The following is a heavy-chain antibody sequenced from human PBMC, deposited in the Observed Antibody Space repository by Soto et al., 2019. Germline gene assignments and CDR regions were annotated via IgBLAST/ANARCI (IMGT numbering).Heavy chain of an antibody. CDR3: SRLPRATRPEQAFDI. CDR2: ITSKAYGGTP. J-gene: IGHJ3*02. D-gene: IGHD5-12*01. CDR1: GINFADNA. V-gene: IGHV3-49*05. Sequence: EVQLVESGGGLVKPGRSLRLSCTTSGINFADNAMTWFRQAPGKGLEWVGFITSKAYGGTPRYAASVKGRFTISRDDSKSIAYLQINSLRTEDTAVYYCSRLPRATRPEQAFDIWGRGTMVTVSS.